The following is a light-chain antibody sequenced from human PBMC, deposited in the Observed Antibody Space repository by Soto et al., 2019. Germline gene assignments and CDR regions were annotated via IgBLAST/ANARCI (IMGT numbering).Light chain of an antibody. Sequence: EIVLTQSPGTLSLSPGERATLSCRASQSVSGDYLVWYQQKPGQAPRLLIFDASARAPGTPARFSGSGSGTEFTLTINSLQSEDFGVYFCMQYNKWPLRTFGQGTKVDIK. CDR3: MQYNKWPLRT. CDR2: DAS. J-gene: IGKJ1*01. CDR1: QSVSGD. V-gene: IGKV3-15*01.